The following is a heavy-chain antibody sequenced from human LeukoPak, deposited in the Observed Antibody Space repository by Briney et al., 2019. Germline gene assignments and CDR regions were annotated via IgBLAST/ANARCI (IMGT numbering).Heavy chain of an antibody. V-gene: IGHV3-23*01. CDR3: ARQARGYGSGSFFGY. Sequence: PGGSLRLSCAASGFTFSSYAMSWVRQAPGKGLEWVSAISGSGGSTYYADSVKGRFTISRDNSKNTPYLQMNSLRAEDTAVYYCARQARGYGSGSFFGYWGQGTLVTVPS. J-gene: IGHJ4*02. CDR1: GFTFSSYA. CDR2: ISGSGGST. D-gene: IGHD3-10*01.